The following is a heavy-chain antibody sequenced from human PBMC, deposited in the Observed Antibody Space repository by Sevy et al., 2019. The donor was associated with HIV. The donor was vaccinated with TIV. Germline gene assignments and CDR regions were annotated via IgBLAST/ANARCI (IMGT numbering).Heavy chain of an antibody. J-gene: IGHJ4*02. CDR1: GFTFGSYT. Sequence: GGSLRLSCAASGFTFGSYTLHWVRQAPGKGLEWVALISQTYDGSKKYYIDSVQGRFTVSRDNSKNTLYLQMDSLRPEDTAVYYCARDNIGYFFFDYWGQGTLVTVSS. V-gene: IGHV3-30-3*01. CDR2: ISQTYDGSKK. D-gene: IGHD5-18*01. CDR3: ARDNIGYFFFDY.